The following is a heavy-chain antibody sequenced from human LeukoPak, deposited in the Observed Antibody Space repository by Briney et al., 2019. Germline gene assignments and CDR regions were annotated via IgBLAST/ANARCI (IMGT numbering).Heavy chain of an antibody. CDR2: IYHSGST. J-gene: IGHJ3*02. CDR3: ARGNSTIRAFDI. CDR1: GYSISSGYY. D-gene: IGHD5-24*01. V-gene: IGHV4-38-2*02. Sequence: SETLSLTCTVSGYSISSGYYWGWIRQPPGKGLEWIGSIYHSGSTYYNPSLKSRVTISVDTSKNQFSLQLNSVTPEDTAVFYCARGNSTIRAFDIWGQGTVVTVSS.